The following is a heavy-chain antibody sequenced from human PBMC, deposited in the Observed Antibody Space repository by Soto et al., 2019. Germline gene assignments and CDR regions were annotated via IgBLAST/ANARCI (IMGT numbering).Heavy chain of an antibody. CDR2: MNPNSGNT. Sequence: ASVKVSCKASGYTFTSYDINWVRQATGQGLEWMGWMNPNSGNTGYAQKFQGRVTMTRNTSISTAYMELSSLRSEDTAVYYCARGVELELLYYMDVWGKGTTVTVSS. CDR3: ARGVELELLYYMDV. J-gene: IGHJ6*03. D-gene: IGHD1-7*01. V-gene: IGHV1-8*01. CDR1: GYTFTSYD.